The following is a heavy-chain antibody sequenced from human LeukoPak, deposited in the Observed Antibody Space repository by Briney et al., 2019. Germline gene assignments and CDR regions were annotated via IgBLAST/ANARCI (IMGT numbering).Heavy chain of an antibody. CDR3: AKQDIRSSAWYD. V-gene: IGHV3-23*01. D-gene: IGHD6-19*01. J-gene: IGHJ4*02. CDR1: GFTFSNCA. CDR2: TSGSGGIT. Sequence: GGSLRLSCAASGFTFSNCAMSWVRQAPGKGLEWVSGTSGSGGITYYADSVKGRFTISRDNSKNTLYLQMNSLRAEDTAVYYCAKQDIRSSAWYDWGQGTLVTVSS.